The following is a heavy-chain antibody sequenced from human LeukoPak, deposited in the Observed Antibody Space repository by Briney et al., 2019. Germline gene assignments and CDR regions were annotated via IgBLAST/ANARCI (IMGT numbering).Heavy chain of an antibody. CDR3: ATNKSPGYDSSGYYH. J-gene: IGHJ5*02. CDR1: GYSFTSYW. Sequence: ESLKISCKGSGYSFTSYWIGWVRQMPGKGLEWMGIIYPGDSDTRYSPSFQGQVTISADKSISTAYLQWSSLKASDTAMYYCATNKSPGYDSSGYYHWGQGTLVTVSS. CDR2: IYPGDSDT. D-gene: IGHD3-22*01. V-gene: IGHV5-51*01.